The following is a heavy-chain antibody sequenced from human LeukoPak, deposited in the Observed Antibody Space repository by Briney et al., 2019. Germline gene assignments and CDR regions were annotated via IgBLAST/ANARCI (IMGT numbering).Heavy chain of an antibody. Sequence: GGSLRLSCAASGFTFSSYTLNWVRQAPGKGLEWLSYISSISSTIYYADSVKGRFTISRDNAKNSLYLQMNSLRAEDTAVYYCARDNGWNLDYWGQGTLVTVSS. CDR3: ARDNGWNLDY. V-gene: IGHV3-48*01. D-gene: IGHD1-1*01. CDR1: GFTFSSYT. CDR2: ISSISSTI. J-gene: IGHJ4*02.